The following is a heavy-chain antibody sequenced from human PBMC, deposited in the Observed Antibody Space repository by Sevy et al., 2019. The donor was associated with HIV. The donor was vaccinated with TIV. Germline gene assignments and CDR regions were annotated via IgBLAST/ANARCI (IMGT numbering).Heavy chain of an antibody. CDR3: ARGGHYYDSPSAFDI. D-gene: IGHD3-22*01. V-gene: IGHV1-2*02. CDR1: GYTFTGYY. Sequence: ASVKVSCKASGYTFTGYYMHWVRQAPGQGLEWMGWINPNSGGTNYAQKFQGRVTMTRDTSISTAYMELSRLRSDDTAVYYCARGGHYYDSPSAFDIWGQGTMVTVSS. CDR2: INPNSGGT. J-gene: IGHJ3*02.